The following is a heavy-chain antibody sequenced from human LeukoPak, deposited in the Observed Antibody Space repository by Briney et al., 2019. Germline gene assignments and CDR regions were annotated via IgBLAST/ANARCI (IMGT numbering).Heavy chain of an antibody. CDR2: INPNSGGT. Sequence: ASVKVSCKASGYTFTSYAMNWVRQAPGQGLEWMGWINPNSGGTNYAQKFQGRVTMTRDTSISTAYMELSRLRSDDTAVYYCARITIFGVGYYYYMDVWGKGTTVTVSS. V-gene: IGHV1-2*02. D-gene: IGHD3-3*01. J-gene: IGHJ6*03. CDR1: GYTFTSYA. CDR3: ARITIFGVGYYYYMDV.